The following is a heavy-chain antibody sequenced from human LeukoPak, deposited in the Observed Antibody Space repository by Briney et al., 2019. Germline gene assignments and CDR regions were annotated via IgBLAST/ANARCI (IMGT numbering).Heavy chain of an antibody. CDR3: ARVFRPSLTVFIIRGAFDI. J-gene: IGHJ3*02. V-gene: IGHV4-30-2*01. CDR1: GGSISSGGYS. CDR2: IYHSGST. D-gene: IGHD3-3*01. Sequence: SETLSLTCAVSGGSISSGGYSWSWIRQPPGKGLEWIGYIYHSGSTYYNPSLKSRVTISVDTSKNQFSLKLSSVTAADTAVYYCARVFRPSLTVFIIRGAFDIWGQGTMVTVSS.